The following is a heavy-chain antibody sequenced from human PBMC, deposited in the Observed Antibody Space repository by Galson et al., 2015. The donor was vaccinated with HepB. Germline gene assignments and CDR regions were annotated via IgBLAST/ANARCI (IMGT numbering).Heavy chain of an antibody. CDR2: ITGNGVST. CDR3: AKRGSSSYYHFDY. J-gene: IGHJ4*02. CDR1: GFTFSAYA. Sequence: SLRLSCAACGFTFSAYAMNWVRQAPGEGLGWVSSITGNGVSTYYADSVKGRFTISRDNSKNTLSLQMNSLRAEDTAVYYCAKRGSSSYYHFDYWGQGTLVTVSP. V-gene: IGHV3-23*01. D-gene: IGHD3-22*01.